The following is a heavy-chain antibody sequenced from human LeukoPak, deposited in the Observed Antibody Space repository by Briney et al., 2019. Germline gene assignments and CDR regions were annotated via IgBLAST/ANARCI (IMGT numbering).Heavy chain of an antibody. Sequence: TGGSLRLSCAASGFTFSSYGMHWVRQAPGKGLEWVAFIRYDGSNKYYADSVKGRFTISRDNSKNTLYLQMNSLRAEDTAVYYCAKDGIVVVPAAYYYYYYMDVWGKGTTVTISS. CDR2: IRYDGSNK. J-gene: IGHJ6*03. CDR1: GFTFSSYG. CDR3: AKDGIVVVPAAYYYYYYMDV. V-gene: IGHV3-30*02. D-gene: IGHD2-2*01.